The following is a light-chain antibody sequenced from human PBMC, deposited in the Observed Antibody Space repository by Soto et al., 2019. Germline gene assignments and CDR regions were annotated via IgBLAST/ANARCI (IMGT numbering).Light chain of an antibody. V-gene: IGKV1-5*01. J-gene: IGKJ1*01. CDR2: YTS. CDR1: QSINRW. Sequence: IQMTQSLSTLSPSAGDRVTITCRASQSINRWLAWYQQRPGKAPRLLIYYTSTLASGVPSRFSGSESGTEFTLTISGLQPDDFATYYCQQYNSWCPVGQGTKL. CDR3: QQYNSWCP.